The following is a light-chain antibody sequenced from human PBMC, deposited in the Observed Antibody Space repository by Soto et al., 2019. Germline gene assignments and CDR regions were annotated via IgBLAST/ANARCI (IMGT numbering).Light chain of an antibody. J-gene: IGKJ2*01. CDR3: HQYNNCPPYT. V-gene: IGKV3-15*01. Sequence: EIVMTQSPATLSVFPGERATLSCRASQSVSTNLAWYQQKPGQAPRLLIYGASARTTGIPARFSGSGSGTVFTLTISSLQSEVFAVYYCHQYNNCPPYTLGQGTKLEIK. CDR1: QSVSTN. CDR2: GAS.